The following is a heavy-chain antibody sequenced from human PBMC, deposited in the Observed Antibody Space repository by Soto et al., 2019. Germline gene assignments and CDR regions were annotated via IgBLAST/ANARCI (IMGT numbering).Heavy chain of an antibody. CDR3: AREGGESSDGLYYFDS. CDR2: IYYSGNT. CDR1: CGSTISDNY. J-gene: IGHJ4*02. V-gene: IGHV4-30-4*01. D-gene: IGHD3-16*01. Sequence: SETLSLTCTFSCGSTISDNYWSWIRQPPGKGLEWIGHIYYSGNTDYNPSLKSRLAISIDTSKNQFSLKLSSVTAADTAVYFCAREGGESSDGLYYFDSWGQGSLVTVS.